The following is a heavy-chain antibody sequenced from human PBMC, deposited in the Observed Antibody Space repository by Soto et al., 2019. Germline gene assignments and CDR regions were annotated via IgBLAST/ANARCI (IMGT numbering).Heavy chain of an antibody. CDR3: AMEYCSSTSWYRDY. J-gene: IGHJ4*02. V-gene: IGHV1-69*02. D-gene: IGHD2-2*02. CDR2: IIPILGIA. Sequence: QVQLVQSGAEVKKPGSSVKVSCKASGGTFSSYTISWVRQAPGQGLEWMGRIIPILGIANYAQKFQGRVTIAADKPTSTAYMELSSLRSEDTAVYYCAMEYCSSTSWYRDYWGQGTLVTVSS. CDR1: GGTFSSYT.